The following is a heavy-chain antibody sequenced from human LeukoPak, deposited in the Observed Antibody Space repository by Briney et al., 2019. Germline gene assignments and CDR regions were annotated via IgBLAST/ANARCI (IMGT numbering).Heavy chain of an antibody. Sequence: GGSLRLSCAASGFTFSSYGMNWVRQAPGKGLEWVSCISSSSSYIYYADSVKGPFTSSRDNAKNSLYLQMTSLRAEDTAVYYCARAPNAFDIWGQGTMVTVSS. J-gene: IGHJ3*02. CDR2: ISSSSSYI. CDR3: ARAPNAFDI. V-gene: IGHV3-21*01. CDR1: GFTFSSYG.